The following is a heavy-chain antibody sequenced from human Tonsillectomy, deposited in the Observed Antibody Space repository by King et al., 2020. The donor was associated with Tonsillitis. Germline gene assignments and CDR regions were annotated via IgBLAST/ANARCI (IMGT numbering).Heavy chain of an antibody. CDR1: GFTFDDYA. CDR3: AKTSAKHCDPKLGCPLNFDY. CDR2: ISWISGGI. D-gene: IGHD3-16*01. Sequence: VQLVESGGGLVQPGRSLRLSCAASGFTFDDYAMHWVRQAPGKGLEWVSGISWISGGIGYADSVKGRFTISRDNAKNSLYLQMNSLRAEDTALFYCAKTSAKHCDPKLGCPLNFDYWGQGTLVTVSS. V-gene: IGHV3-9*01. J-gene: IGHJ4*02.